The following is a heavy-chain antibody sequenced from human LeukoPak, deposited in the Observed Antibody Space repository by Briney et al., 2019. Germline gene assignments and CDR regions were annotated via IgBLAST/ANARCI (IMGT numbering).Heavy chain of an antibody. Sequence: GGSLRLSCAVSGFTFSTYWMSWVRQAPGKGLEWVANIKQDGSEKYYVDSVKGRFTISRDNAQNSLYLQMNSLRAEDTAVYYCARVRGGYCSGGNCYSAFDIWGQGTMVTVSA. CDR1: GFTFSTYW. D-gene: IGHD2-15*01. J-gene: IGHJ3*02. V-gene: IGHV3-7*04. CDR3: ARVRGGYCSGGNCYSAFDI. CDR2: IKQDGSEK.